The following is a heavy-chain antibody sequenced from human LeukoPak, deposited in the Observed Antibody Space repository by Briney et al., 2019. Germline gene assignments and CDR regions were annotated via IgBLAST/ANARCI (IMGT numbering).Heavy chain of an antibody. J-gene: IGHJ6*03. CDR2: IYYSGST. CDR1: GGSIKNYY. Sequence: SETLSLTCTVSGGSIKNYYWTWIRQPPGKGLEWIGYIYYSGSTSSNPSLKSRVTISVDTSKNQFSLRLKYVTAADTAVCYCARDVPRGTGYMDVWGKGPTVTVSS. V-gene: IGHV4-59*01. CDR3: ARDVPRGTGYMDV. D-gene: IGHD3-10*01.